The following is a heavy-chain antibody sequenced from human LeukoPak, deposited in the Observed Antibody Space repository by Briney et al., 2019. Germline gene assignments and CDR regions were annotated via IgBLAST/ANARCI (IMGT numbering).Heavy chain of an antibody. V-gene: IGHV4-4*02. D-gene: IGHD6-25*01. Sequence: SETLSLTCSVSGGSVSSTNWWTWIRQPPGKGLEWIGEVHLDGRTNFNPSLKSRLTMSVDLSENHVSLKLTSVTAADTAVYYCAREGGFYRPLDYSGQGTLVTVSS. CDR3: AREGGFYRPLDY. CDR1: GGSVSSTNW. J-gene: IGHJ4*02. CDR2: VHLDGRT.